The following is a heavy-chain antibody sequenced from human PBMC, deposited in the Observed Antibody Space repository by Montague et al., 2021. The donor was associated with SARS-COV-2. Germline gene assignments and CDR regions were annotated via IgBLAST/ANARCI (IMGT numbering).Heavy chain of an antibody. CDR1: GGSFSSSDSY. CDR2: LHYAGSA. Sequence: SETLSLTCSVSGGSFSSSDSYWGWLRQAPGKGLECIGDLHYAGSAYYNPSLRSRVTISADTSKNQFSLKLNSVTAADTAVYYCVATYNGNWYYFDYWGQGTLVTVSS. J-gene: IGHJ4*02. V-gene: IGHV4-39*01. D-gene: IGHD6-13*01. CDR3: VATYNGNWYYFDY.